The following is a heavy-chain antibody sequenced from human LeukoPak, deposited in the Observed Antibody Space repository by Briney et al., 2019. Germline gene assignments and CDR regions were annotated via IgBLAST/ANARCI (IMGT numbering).Heavy chain of an antibody. V-gene: IGHV4-4*02. J-gene: IGHJ6*02. CDR1: GDSISSSNW. CDR3: ARKYYYGSGSYAMDV. D-gene: IGHD3-10*01. CDR2: IYHSGST. Sequence: SGTLSLTCAVSGDSISSSNWWTWVRQPPGKGLEWIGEIYHSGSTNYNPSLKSRVSISVDKSKNQFSLKLSSVTAADTAVYYCARKYYYGSGSYAMDVWGQGTTVTVSS.